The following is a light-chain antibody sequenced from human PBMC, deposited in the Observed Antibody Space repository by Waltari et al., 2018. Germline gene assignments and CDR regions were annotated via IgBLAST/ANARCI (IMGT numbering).Light chain of an antibody. Sequence: DIQMTQSPSSLSASAGDRVTITCRASQGISTWLAWYQQKPGKAPNLLIYKASSLQSGVPARFSGSGSGTDFTLTISSLQPEDFATYYCQQYHSAPYSFGQGTQVEIK. CDR1: QGISTW. J-gene: IGKJ2*03. CDR3: QQYHSAPYS. V-gene: IGKV1-12*01. CDR2: KAS.